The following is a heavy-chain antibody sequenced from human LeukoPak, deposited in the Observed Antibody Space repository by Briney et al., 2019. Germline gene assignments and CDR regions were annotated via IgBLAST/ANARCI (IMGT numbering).Heavy chain of an antibody. D-gene: IGHD1-1*01. CDR1: GFTVSSNY. Sequence: GGSLRLSCAASGFTVSSNYMSWVRQAPGKGLEWVSVIYSGGSTYYADSVKGRFTISRDNSKNTLYLQMKSLRAEDTAVYYCARDRKLERGTWDYWGQGTLVTVSS. CDR3: ARDRKLERGTWDY. J-gene: IGHJ4*02. V-gene: IGHV3-53*01. CDR2: IYSGGST.